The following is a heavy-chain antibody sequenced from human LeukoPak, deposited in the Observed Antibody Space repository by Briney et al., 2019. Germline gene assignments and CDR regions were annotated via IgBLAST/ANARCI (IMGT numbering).Heavy chain of an antibody. D-gene: IGHD1-26*01. Sequence: SGTLSLTCAVSGGSISSSNWWSWVRQPPGKGLEWIGEIYHSGSTNYNPSLKSRVTISVDKSKNQFSLKLSSVAAADTAVYYCARDLSGSFQPPFDYWGQGTLVTVSS. CDR1: GGSISSSNW. V-gene: IGHV4-4*02. CDR2: IYHSGST. J-gene: IGHJ4*02. CDR3: ARDLSGSFQPPFDY.